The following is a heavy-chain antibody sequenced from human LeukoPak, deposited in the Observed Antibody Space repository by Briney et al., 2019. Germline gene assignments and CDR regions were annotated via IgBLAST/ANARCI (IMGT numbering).Heavy chain of an antibody. Sequence: SETLSLTCAVYGGSFSGYYWSWIRQPPGKGLEWIGEINHGGSTNYDPSLKSRVTISVDTSKNQFSLKLSSVTAADAAVYYCAGGRRYCSGGSCYSYYYYGMDVWGQGITVTVSS. D-gene: IGHD2-15*01. CDR1: GGSFSGYY. J-gene: IGHJ6*02. CDR3: AGGRRYCSGGSCYSYYYYGMDV. CDR2: INHGGST. V-gene: IGHV4-34*01.